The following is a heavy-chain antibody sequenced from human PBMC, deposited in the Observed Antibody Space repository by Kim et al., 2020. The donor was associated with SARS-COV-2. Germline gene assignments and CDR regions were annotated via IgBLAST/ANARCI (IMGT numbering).Heavy chain of an antibody. CDR2: TYYRSKWYN. D-gene: IGHD3-9*01. V-gene: IGHV6-1*01. J-gene: IGHJ3*02. CDR3: ARVLWDYDILTGYYQDAFDI. Sequence: SQTLSLTCAISGDSVSSNSAAWNWIRQSPSRGLEWLGRTYYRSKWYNDYAVSVKSRITINPDTSKNQFSLQLNSVTPEDTAVYYCARVLWDYDILTGYYQDAFDIWGQGTMVTVSS. CDR1: GDSVSSNSAA.